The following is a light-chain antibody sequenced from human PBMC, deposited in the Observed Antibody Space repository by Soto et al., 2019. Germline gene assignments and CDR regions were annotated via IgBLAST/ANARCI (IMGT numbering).Light chain of an antibody. J-gene: IGKJ4*01. Sequence: DIVLTQSPGTLSLSPGERATLSCRASQVVASRYLAWYQQQPGQAPRLFVYAASTRATGIPDRFSGSGSGTDFTLTISRLEPEDFAVYYCQQYGSSPLSFGGGTKVELK. V-gene: IGKV3-20*01. CDR3: QQYGSSPLS. CDR1: QVVASRY. CDR2: AAS.